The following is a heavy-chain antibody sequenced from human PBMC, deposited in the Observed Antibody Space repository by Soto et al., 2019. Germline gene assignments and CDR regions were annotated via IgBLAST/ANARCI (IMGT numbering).Heavy chain of an antibody. CDR3: AKKTVTGDY. J-gene: IGHJ4*02. V-gene: IGHV3-9*01. Sequence: EVQLVESGGGLVQPGRSLRLSCAASGFTFDDYAMHWVRQAPGKGLEWVSGISWNSGSIGYADSVKGRFTISRDNAKNSLYLQMNSLRAEDTALYYCAKKTVTGDYWGQGTLVTVSS. CDR2: ISWNSGSI. D-gene: IGHD4-17*01. CDR1: GFTFDDYA.